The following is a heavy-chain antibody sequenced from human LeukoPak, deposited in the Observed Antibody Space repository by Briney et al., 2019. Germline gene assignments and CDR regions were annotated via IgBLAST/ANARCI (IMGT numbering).Heavy chain of an antibody. Sequence: PSETLSLTCAVYGGSFSGYYWSWIRQPPGKGLEWIGEINHSGSTNYNPSLKSRVTISVDTSNNQFSLKLSSVTAADTAVYYCARGLALEWLLYPALGDDYWGQGTLVTVSS. CDR2: INHSGST. CDR1: GGSFSGYY. J-gene: IGHJ4*02. CDR3: ARGLALEWLLYPALGDDY. D-gene: IGHD3-3*01. V-gene: IGHV4-34*01.